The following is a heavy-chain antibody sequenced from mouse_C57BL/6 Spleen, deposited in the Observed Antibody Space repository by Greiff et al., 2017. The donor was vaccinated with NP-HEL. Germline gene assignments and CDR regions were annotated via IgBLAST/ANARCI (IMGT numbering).Heavy chain of an antibody. V-gene: IGHV1-55*01. Sequence: QVQLQQPGAELVKPGASVKMSCKASGYTFTSYWITWVKQRPGQGLEWIGDIYPGSGSTNYNEKFKSKATLTVDTSSSTAYMQLSSLTSEDSAVYYCAREGTTVEAPDYWGQGTTLTVSS. CDR2: IYPGSGST. J-gene: IGHJ2*01. D-gene: IGHD1-1*01. CDR3: AREGTTVEAPDY. CDR1: GYTFTSYW.